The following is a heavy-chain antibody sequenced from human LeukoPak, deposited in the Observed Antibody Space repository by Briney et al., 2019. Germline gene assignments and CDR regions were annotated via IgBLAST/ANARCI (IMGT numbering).Heavy chain of an antibody. D-gene: IGHD2-8*01. V-gene: IGHV4-59*01. CDR2: IYYSGST. Sequence: SETLSLTCTVSGDSISLYYWSWIRQPPGKGLEWIGYIYYSGSTTYNPSLKSRLTISVDTPNNQFSLKLSSVTAADTAVYYCARGGVSAPYARSEYYFDYWGQGALVTVSS. CDR3: ARGGVSAPYARSEYYFDY. J-gene: IGHJ4*02. CDR1: GDSISLYY.